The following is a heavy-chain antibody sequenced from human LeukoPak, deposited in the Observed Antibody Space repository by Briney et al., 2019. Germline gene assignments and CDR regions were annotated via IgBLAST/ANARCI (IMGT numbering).Heavy chain of an antibody. Sequence: GGSLRLSCGGSGFTVSSHYMSWVHQAPGKGLEWVAVIYSGDTTHYADSVKGRFTISRDNSKNTLYLQMNILRPEDTAVYYCARDSGPFDYLLSFDYWGQGTLVTVSS. CDR1: GFTVSSHY. CDR2: IYSGDTT. CDR3: ARDSGPFDYLLSFDY. V-gene: IGHV3-66*01. J-gene: IGHJ4*02. D-gene: IGHD3-9*01.